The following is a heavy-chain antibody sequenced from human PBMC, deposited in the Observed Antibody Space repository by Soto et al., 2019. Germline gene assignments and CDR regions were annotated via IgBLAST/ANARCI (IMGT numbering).Heavy chain of an antibody. CDR3: ARDGGNICSGGSCYFQAPDY. CDR1: GFTFSNYA. V-gene: IGHV3-23*01. Sequence: EVQLLESGGGSVQPGGSLRLSCSASGFTFSNYAMSWVRQAPGKGLEWVASISGSGRSTNYADSVKGRFTISRDNSKNTLAVQMSSLRAEDTAVYYCARDGGNICSGGSCYFQAPDYWGQGTLVTDSP. CDR2: ISGSGRST. D-gene: IGHD2-15*01. J-gene: IGHJ4*02.